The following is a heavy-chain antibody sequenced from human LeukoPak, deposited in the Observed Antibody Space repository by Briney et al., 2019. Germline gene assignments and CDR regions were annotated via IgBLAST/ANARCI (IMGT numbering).Heavy chain of an antibody. D-gene: IGHD3-22*01. CDR3: ARRFYYYDSSGYYEGFYFDY. V-gene: IGHV1-18*01. CDR2: ISAY. J-gene: IGHJ4*02. Sequence: GASVKVSCKASGYTFTSYGISWVRQAPGQGLEWMGWISAYAQKFQGRVTMTTDTSTRTAYMELRSLRSDDTAVYYCARRFYYYDSSGYYEGFYFDYWGQGTLVTVSS. CDR1: GYTFTSYG.